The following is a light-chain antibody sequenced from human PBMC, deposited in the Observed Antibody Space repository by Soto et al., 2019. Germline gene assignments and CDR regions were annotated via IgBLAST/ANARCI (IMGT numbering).Light chain of an antibody. J-gene: IGKJ2*01. Sequence: EIVLTQSPATLSLSPGERATLSCRDSRSFGRYLAWYQQKPGQAPSLLIYHASNRATGIPARFSGSGSGTDFSLTITSLEPDDFAVYYSQQRGSWRTFGLGTKLEIK. CDR2: HAS. V-gene: IGKV3-11*01. CDR3: QQRGSWRT. CDR1: RSFGRY.